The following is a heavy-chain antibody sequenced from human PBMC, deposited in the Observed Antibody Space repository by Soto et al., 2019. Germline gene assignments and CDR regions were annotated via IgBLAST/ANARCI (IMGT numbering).Heavy chain of an antibody. CDR3: ARSHCSGGSCYLGAFDI. CDR1: GYTFINFF. V-gene: IGHV1-46*01. D-gene: IGHD2-15*01. Sequence: QVQLVQSGAEVQKPGASVKISCKASGYTFINFFIHWVRQAPGQGLEWVGIINPSGGATTYPQKIQGRVTMTRDTSTSTVYMDVSSLRFDDTAVYYCARSHCSGGSCYLGAFDIWGQGTMVTVSS. CDR2: INPSGGAT. J-gene: IGHJ3*02.